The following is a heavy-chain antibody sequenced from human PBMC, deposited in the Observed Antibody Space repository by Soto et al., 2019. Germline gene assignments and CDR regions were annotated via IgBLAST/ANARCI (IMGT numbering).Heavy chain of an antibody. V-gene: IGHV4-59*01. D-gene: IGHD7-27*01. Sequence: SETLSLTCTVSGGDIIRYYWSWIRQPPGKGLEWIGYIYNSGSSNYNPSLKSRVTMSLDTSKDQFSLKLSSVTAADTAVYYCARPSSETYWGAFDIWGQGTMVTVSS. CDR3: ARPSSETYWGAFDI. J-gene: IGHJ3*02. CDR2: IYNSGSS. CDR1: GGDIIRYY.